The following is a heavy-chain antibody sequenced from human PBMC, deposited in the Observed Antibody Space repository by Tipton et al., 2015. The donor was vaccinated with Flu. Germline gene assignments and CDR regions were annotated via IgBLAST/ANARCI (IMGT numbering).Heavy chain of an antibody. V-gene: IGHV4-61*02. Sequence: TLSLTCTVSGASISSGDLYWSWIRQPAGKGLEWIGRIYTGGNTNYNASLKSRVTISMNTSKNQFSLTLTSVTAADTAAYFCVRNWYFYDTTAYFALEYFDSWGPGTLVTVSS. J-gene: IGHJ4*02. CDR3: VRNWYFYDTTAYFALEYFDS. CDR2: IYTGGNT. D-gene: IGHD3-22*01. CDR1: GASISSGDLY.